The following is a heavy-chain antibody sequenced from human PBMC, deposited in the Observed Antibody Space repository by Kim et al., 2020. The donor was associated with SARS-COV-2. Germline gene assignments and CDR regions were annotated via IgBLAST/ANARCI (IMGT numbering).Heavy chain of an antibody. CDR3: ARHSGDYCSGGSCYLPYFDY. CDR2: IYYSGST. D-gene: IGHD2-15*01. Sequence: SETLSLTCTVSGGSISSSSYYWGWIRQPPGKGLEWIGSIYYSGSTYYNPSLKSRVTISVDTSKNQFSLKLSSVTAADTAVYYCARHSGDYCSGGSCYLPYFDYWGQGTLVTVSS. V-gene: IGHV4-39*01. J-gene: IGHJ4*02. CDR1: GGSISSSSYY.